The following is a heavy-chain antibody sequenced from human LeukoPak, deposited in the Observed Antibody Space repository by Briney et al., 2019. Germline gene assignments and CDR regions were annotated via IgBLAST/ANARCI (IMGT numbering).Heavy chain of an antibody. Sequence: PGGSLRLSCAASGFTFSSYSMNWVRQAPGKGLEWVSYISSSSSTIYYADSVKGRFTISRDNAKNSLYLQMNSLRAEDTAVYYCARMLRLGELSAFDYWGQGTLVTVSS. CDR3: ARMLRLGELSAFDY. CDR2: ISSSSSTI. CDR1: GFTFSSYS. V-gene: IGHV3-48*04. D-gene: IGHD3-16*02. J-gene: IGHJ4*02.